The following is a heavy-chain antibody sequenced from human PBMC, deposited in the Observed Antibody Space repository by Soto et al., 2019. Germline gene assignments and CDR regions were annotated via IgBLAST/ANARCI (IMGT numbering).Heavy chain of an antibody. CDR1: GFSFSSYG. D-gene: IGHD1-26*01. J-gene: IGHJ6*02. CDR2: ISYDGSNK. V-gene: IGHV3-30*03. Sequence: GGSLRLSCAASGFSFSSYGMHWVRQAPGKGLEWVAVISYDGSNKYYADSVKGRFTISRDNSKNTLYLQMNSLRAEDTAVYYCARDGSSIFLLFRRSPRATDVWGQGLSLTLFS. CDR3: ARDGSSIFLLFRRSPRATDV.